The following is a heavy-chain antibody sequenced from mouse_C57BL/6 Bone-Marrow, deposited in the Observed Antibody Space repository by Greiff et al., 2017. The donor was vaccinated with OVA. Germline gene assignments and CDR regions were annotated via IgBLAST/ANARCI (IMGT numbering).Heavy chain of an antibody. CDR1: GFNINDYY. Sequence: VQLQQSGAELVKPGASVKLSCTASGFNINDYYMHWVKQRTEQGLEWIGRIDPEDGETKYAPNFQGKATITADTSSNTAYLQLSSLTSEDTAVYYWARRYGSSYYFDYWGQGTTLTVSS. V-gene: IGHV14-2*01. J-gene: IGHJ2*01. CDR2: IDPEDGET. D-gene: IGHD1-1*01. CDR3: ARRYGSSYYFDY.